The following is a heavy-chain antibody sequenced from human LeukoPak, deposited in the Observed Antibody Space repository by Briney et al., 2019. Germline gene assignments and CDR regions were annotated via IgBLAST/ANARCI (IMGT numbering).Heavy chain of an antibody. J-gene: IGHJ4*01. CDR1: GYTFSDYY. CDR2: IYPNSGGT. D-gene: IGHD6-13*01. V-gene: IGHV1-2*02. Sequence: ASVKVSCKASGYTFSDYYLHWVRQAPGQGLEWMGWIYPNSGGTNFAQKFRGRVTTTRDTSITTAYMELTRLKSDDTAVYYCARGGVRTAASSLGYWGQGTLVTVSS. CDR3: ARGGVRTAASSLGY.